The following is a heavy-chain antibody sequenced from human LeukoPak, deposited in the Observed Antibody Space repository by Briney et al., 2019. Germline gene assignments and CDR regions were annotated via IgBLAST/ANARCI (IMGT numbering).Heavy chain of an antibody. CDR3: AINYYYYGMDV. V-gene: IGHV4-59*08. J-gene: IGHJ6*02. CDR2: IYYSGST. Sequence: SETLSLTCTVAGGSISSYYWSWIRQPPGKGLEWIGYIYYSGSTNYNPSLKSRVTISVDTSKNQFSLKLSSVTAADTAVYYCAINYYYYGMDVWGQGTTVTAS. CDR1: GGSISSYY.